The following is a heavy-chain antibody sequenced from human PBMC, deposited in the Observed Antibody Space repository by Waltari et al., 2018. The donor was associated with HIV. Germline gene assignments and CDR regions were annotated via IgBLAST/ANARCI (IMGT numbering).Heavy chain of an antibody. J-gene: IGHJ3*02. Sequence: QVQLLQSGAEVKKPGASVKVSCKASGYTFTAYYIHWVRQAPGQGLEWMGWVYPNTGDNNYAQKFQGRVTMAREASIRTVSMELSRLRSDDTAVYYCVRQMTFYDAFDIWGQGTLVTVSA. V-gene: IGHV1-2*02. CDR3: VRQMTFYDAFDI. CDR1: GYTFTAYY. CDR2: VYPNTGDN.